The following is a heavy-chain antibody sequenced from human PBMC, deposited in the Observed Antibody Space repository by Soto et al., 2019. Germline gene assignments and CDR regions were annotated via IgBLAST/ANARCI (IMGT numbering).Heavy chain of an antibody. J-gene: IGHJ6*02. CDR1: GGTFSSYA. CDR3: ARVYAGAGGGYYYYGMDV. D-gene: IGHD3-16*01. Sequence: QVQLVQSGAEVKKPGSSVKVSCKASGGTFSSYAISWVRQAPGQGLEWMGGIIPIFGTANYAQKFQGRVTITADKSTGTAYMELSSLRSEDTAVYYCARVYAGAGGGYYYYGMDVWGQGTTVTVSS. CDR2: IIPIFGTA. V-gene: IGHV1-69*06.